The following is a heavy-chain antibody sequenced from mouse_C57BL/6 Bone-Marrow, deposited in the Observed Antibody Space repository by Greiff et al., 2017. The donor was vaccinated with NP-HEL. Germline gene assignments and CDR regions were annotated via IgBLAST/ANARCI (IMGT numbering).Heavy chain of an antibody. CDR2: FYPRSGNT. CDR3: ARERIYDGYYKFAY. CDR1: GYTFTSYG. Sequence: VQLQQSGAELARPGASVKLSCKASGYTFTSYGISWVKQRTGQGLEWIGEFYPRSGNTYYNEKLKGKATLTADKSSSTAYMELRSLTSEDSAVYFCARERIYDGYYKFAYWGQGTLVTVSA. J-gene: IGHJ3*01. D-gene: IGHD2-3*01. V-gene: IGHV1-81*01.